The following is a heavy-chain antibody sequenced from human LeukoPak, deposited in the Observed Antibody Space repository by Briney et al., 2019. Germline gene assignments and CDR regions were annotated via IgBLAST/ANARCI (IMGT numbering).Heavy chain of an antibody. D-gene: IGHD3-22*01. V-gene: IGHV4-39*01. CDR1: GGSISSSGYY. J-gene: IGHJ3*02. CDR2: IYYSGST. CDR3: ASDSSGYYDPYAFDI. Sequence: SETLSLTCTVSGGSISSSGYYWGWIRQPPGKGLEWIGSIYYSGSTYYNPSLKSRVTISVDTPKNQFSLKLSSVTAADTAVYYCASDSSGYYDPYAFDIWGQGTMVTVSS.